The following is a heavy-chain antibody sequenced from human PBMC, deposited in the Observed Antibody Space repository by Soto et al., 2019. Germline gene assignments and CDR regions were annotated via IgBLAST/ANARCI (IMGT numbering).Heavy chain of an antibody. CDR1: GFTFSSYG. D-gene: IGHD1-26*01. CDR3: EKTHWELGVIDY. J-gene: IGHJ4*02. V-gene: IGHV3-30*18. Sequence: GGSLRLSCAASGFTFSSYGMHWVRQAPGKGLEWVAVISYDGSNKYYADSVKGRFTISRDNSKNTLYLQMNSLRAEDTAVYYCEKTHWELGVIDYWGQGTLVTVSS. CDR2: ISYDGSNK.